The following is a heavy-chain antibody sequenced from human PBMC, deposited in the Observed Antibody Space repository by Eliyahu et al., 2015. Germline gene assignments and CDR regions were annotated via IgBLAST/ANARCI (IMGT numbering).Heavy chain of an antibody. D-gene: IGHD3-10*01. Sequence: QLQLQESGPGLVKPSETLSLTCTVXGGSIXNVNYYWGWLRQPPGKGLEWIATIYYDGTTYYNPSLNGRVDISVDTSGNQFSLEVNSVTAADTAVYYCARHTRYFGSGTYYPFDYWGQGTLVTVSS. CDR1: GGSIXNVNYY. CDR3: ARHTRYFGSGTYYPFDY. J-gene: IGHJ4*02. V-gene: IGHV4-39*01. CDR2: IYYDGTT.